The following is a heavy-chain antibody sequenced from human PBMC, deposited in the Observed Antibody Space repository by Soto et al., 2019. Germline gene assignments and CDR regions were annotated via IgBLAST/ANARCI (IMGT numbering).Heavy chain of an antibody. V-gene: IGHV4-39*01. CDR3: ARLKYGGNPGIDY. D-gene: IGHD2-15*01. J-gene: IGHJ4*02. Sequence: QLQLQESGPGLVKPSETLSLTCTVSGGSISSSSYYWGWIRQPPGKGLEWIGSIYYSGSTYYNPSLKSRVTISVDTSKNQFSLKLSSVTAADTAVYYCARLKYGGNPGIDYWGQGTLVTVSS. CDR1: GGSISSSSYY. CDR2: IYYSGST.